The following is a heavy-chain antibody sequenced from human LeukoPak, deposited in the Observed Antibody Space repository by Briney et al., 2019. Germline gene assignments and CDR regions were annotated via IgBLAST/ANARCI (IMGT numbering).Heavy chain of an antibody. Sequence: GASVNLSCKASGGTFSSYAISWVRQAPGQGLEWMGRIITILGIANYAQKFQGRVTITADKSTSTAYMELSSLRSEATAVYYCAIYCSGGSCEDNCFDPWGQGTLVTVSS. CDR1: GGTFSSYA. D-gene: IGHD2-15*01. V-gene: IGHV1-69*04. CDR3: AIYCSGGSCEDNCFDP. J-gene: IGHJ5*02. CDR2: IITILGIA.